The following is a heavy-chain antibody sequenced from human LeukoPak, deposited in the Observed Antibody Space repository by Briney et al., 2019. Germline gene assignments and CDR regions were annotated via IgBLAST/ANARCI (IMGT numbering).Heavy chain of an antibody. Sequence: PGGSLRLSCAASGFTFTTYAMSWVRQAPGKGLEWVSAISGSGGSTYYADSVKGRFTISRDNSKNTLYLQMNSLRAEDTAVYYCAREFYSTREEHYFDYWGQGTLVTVSS. CDR2: ISGSGGST. D-gene: IGHD1-1*01. V-gene: IGHV3-23*01. J-gene: IGHJ4*02. CDR1: GFTFTTYA. CDR3: AREFYSTREEHYFDY.